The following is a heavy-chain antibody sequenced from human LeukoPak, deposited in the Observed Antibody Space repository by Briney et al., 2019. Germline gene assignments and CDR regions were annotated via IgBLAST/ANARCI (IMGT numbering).Heavy chain of an antibody. Sequence: GGSLRLSCAASGFTFSSYSMNWVRQAPGKGLEWVSSISSSSSYIFYADSVKGRFTISRDNAKNSLYLQMNSLRAEDMAVYYCARGEVVGTTTGVDYWGQGTLVTVSS. CDR3: ARGEVVGTTTGVDY. CDR2: ISSSSSYI. V-gene: IGHV3-21*01. J-gene: IGHJ4*02. CDR1: GFTFSSYS. D-gene: IGHD1-26*01.